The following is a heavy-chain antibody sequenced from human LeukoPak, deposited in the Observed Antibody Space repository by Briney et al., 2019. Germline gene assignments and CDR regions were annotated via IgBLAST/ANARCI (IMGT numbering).Heavy chain of an antibody. J-gene: IGHJ4*02. CDR2: ISAYNGNT. D-gene: IGHD2-2*01. CDR3: ARDRIVVVPAAEFDY. V-gene: IGHV1-18*01. CDR1: GYTFTSYG. Sequence: VASVKVSCKASGYTFTSYGISWVRQAPGQGLEWMGWISAYNGNTNYAQKLQGRVTMTTDTSTSTAYMELRSLRSDDTAVYYCARDRIVVVPAAEFDYWGQGTLVTVSS.